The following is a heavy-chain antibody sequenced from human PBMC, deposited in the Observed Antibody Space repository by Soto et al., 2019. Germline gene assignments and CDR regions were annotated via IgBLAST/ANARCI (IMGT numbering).Heavy chain of an antibody. CDR1: GGSISNYY. J-gene: IGHJ5*02. CDR2: IYYSGST. CDR3: ARGTEAGVGAYNWFDP. V-gene: IGHV4-59*01. D-gene: IGHD3-3*01. Sequence: PSETLSLTCTVSGGSISNYYWSWIRQPPGKGLEWIGYIYYSGSTIYNPSLKSRVTISVDTSKNQFSLKLRSVTAADTAMYYCARGTEAGVGAYNWFDPWGQGTLVTVSS.